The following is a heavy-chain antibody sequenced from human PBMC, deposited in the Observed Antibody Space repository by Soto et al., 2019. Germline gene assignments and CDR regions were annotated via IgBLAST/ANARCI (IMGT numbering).Heavy chain of an antibody. CDR3: ATLYDSSDFHHGYYFDS. CDR2: FDPEAGGK. D-gene: IGHD3-22*01. J-gene: IGHJ4*02. CDR1: GYTVSELS. Sequence: QVQLEQYGAEVKRPGASVKVSCKVSGYTVSELSMHWLRQGPGEALEWMGGFDPEAGGKIYTQNFQGRVITTEDTSTDIAYMELTSRTSEDTAVYYWATLYDSSDFHHGYYFDSWGQGPLVTVSS. V-gene: IGHV1-24*01.